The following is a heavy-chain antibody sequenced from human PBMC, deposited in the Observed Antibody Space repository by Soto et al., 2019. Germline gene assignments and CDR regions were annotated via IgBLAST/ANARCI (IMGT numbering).Heavy chain of an antibody. CDR1: GGSFSGYY. CDR3: AGVQRRSNLPDY. V-gene: IGHV4-34*01. CDR2: INHSGST. Sequence: QVQLQQWGAGLLKPSETLSLTCAVYGGSFSGYYWSWIRQPPGKGLEWIGEINHSGSTNYNPSLMSRVTISVDTSKNQFSLKLSSVTAADTAVYYCAGVQRRSNLPDYWGQGTLVTVSS. J-gene: IGHJ4*02. D-gene: IGHD3-16*02.